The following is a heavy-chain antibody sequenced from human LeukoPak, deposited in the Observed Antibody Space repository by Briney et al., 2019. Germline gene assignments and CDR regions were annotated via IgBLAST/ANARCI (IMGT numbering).Heavy chain of an antibody. V-gene: IGHV4-59*01. D-gene: IGHD3-10*01. CDR3: ARSDGSGSYSNAGLYFDY. CDR1: GGSISSYY. J-gene: IGHJ4*02. CDR2: IYYSGST. Sequence: SETLSLTCTVSGGSISSYYWSWIRRPPGKGLEWVGYIYYSGSTNYNPSLKSRVTISVDTSKNQFSLKLSSVTAADTAVYYCARSDGSGSYSNAGLYFDYWGQGTLVTVSS.